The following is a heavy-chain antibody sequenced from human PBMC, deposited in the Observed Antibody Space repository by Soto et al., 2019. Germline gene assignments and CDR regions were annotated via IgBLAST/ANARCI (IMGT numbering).Heavy chain of an antibody. CDR3: AHSRCGGDCLQSYSSHYYYGVDV. Sequence: ESGPTLVNPTQTLTLTCTFSGFSLSTGGVGVGWIRQPPGKALEWLALIYWEDDKRYSPSLKSRLTITKDTSKNQVVLTMTNMDPLDTATYYCAHSRCGGDCLQSYSSHYYYGVDVWGQGTTVTVSS. CDR1: GFSLSTGGVG. V-gene: IGHV2-5*02. J-gene: IGHJ6*02. CDR2: IYWEDDK. D-gene: IGHD2-21*02.